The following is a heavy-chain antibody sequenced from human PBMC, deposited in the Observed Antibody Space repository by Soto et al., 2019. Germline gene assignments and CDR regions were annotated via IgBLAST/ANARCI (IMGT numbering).Heavy chain of an antibody. Sequence: GGSLRLSCAASGFTFSSYGMHWVRQAPGKGLEWVAVISYDGSNKYYADSVKGRFTISRDNSKNTLYLQMNSLRAEDTAVYYCAKYMAAGIPIAYYYYYYGMDVWGQGTTVTVSS. CDR1: GFTFSSYG. D-gene: IGHD6-13*01. CDR3: AKYMAAGIPIAYYYYYYGMDV. CDR2: ISYDGSNK. V-gene: IGHV3-30*18. J-gene: IGHJ6*02.